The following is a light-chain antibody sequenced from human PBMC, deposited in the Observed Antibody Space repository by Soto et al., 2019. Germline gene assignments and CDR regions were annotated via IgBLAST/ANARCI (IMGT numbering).Light chain of an antibody. CDR2: EVT. CDR3: SSYAGSNPVV. CDR1: SSDVGGYNY. V-gene: IGLV2-8*01. J-gene: IGLJ2*01. Sequence: QSALTQPPSASGSPGQSVTISCTGTSSDVGGYNYVSWYQQHPGKAPQLMIYEVTKRPSGVPDCFSGSKSGNTASLTVSGLQAEDEADYYCSSYAGSNPVVFGGGTKLTVL.